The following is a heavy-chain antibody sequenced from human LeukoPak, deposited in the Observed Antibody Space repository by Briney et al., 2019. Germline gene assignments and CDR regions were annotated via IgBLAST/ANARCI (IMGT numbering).Heavy chain of an antibody. Sequence: GGSLRLSCAASGITFSSYAMSWVRQAPGKGQEWVSGISGSGGSTYYADSVKGRFTISRDNSKNTLYLQINSLRAEDTAEYYCAARIQLWLRDYWGQGTLVTVSS. CDR2: ISGSGGST. J-gene: IGHJ4*02. D-gene: IGHD5-18*01. V-gene: IGHV3-23*01. CDR3: AARIQLWLRDY. CDR1: GITFSSYA.